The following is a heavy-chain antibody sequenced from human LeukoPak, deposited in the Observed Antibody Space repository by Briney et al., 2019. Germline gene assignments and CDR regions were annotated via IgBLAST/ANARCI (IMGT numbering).Heavy chain of an antibody. V-gene: IGHV4-39*07. CDR2: IYYTGST. Sequence: PSETLSLTCTVSGGSIRSSSYYWSWIRQPPGKGLEWIGSIYYTGSTNYNPSLKSRVTISVDTSKNQFSLKLSSVTAADTAVYYCARALVWNSMRIDYWGQGTLVTVSS. CDR1: GGSIRSSSYY. CDR3: ARALVWNSMRIDY. D-gene: IGHD1-7*01. J-gene: IGHJ4*02.